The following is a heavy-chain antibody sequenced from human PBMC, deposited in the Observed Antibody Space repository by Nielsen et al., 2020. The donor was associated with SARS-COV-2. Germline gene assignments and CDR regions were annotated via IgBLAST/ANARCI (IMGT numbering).Heavy chain of an antibody. Sequence: GESLKISCAASGFTFTNAWMSWVRQAPGKGLEWVGRIKTKTNSGTTDYAAPVKGRFTISRDDSKNTLYLQMNSLKTEDTAVYYCTTDQYDFWSGPFDYWGQGTLVTVSS. D-gene: IGHD3-3*01. CDR2: IKTKTNSGTT. CDR3: TTDQYDFWSGPFDY. V-gene: IGHV3-15*01. CDR1: GFTFTNAW. J-gene: IGHJ4*02.